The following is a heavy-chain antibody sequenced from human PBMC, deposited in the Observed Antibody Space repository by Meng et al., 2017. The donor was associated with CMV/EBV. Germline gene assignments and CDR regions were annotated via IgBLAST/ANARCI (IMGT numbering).Heavy chain of an antibody. J-gene: IGHJ5*02. CDR3: ARGQGRIVVNWFDP. D-gene: IGHD3-22*01. V-gene: IGHV3-21*01. Sequence: ETLSLTCAASGFTFSSYSMNWVRQAPGKGLEWVSSISSSSYIYYADSVKGRFTISRDNAKNSLYLQMNSLRAEDTAVYYCARGQGRIVVNWFDPWGQGTLVTVSS. CDR2: ISSSSYI. CDR1: GFTFSSYS.